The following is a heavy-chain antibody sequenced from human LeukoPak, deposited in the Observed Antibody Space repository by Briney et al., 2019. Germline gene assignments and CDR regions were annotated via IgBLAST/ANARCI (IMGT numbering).Heavy chain of an antibody. CDR2: INNDGRST. CDR3: ARXRVDAYTAFDY. V-gene: IGHV3-74*01. Sequence: GGSLXLSCAASGFTFSSYWMRWVRHAQGKGRVWVSHINNDGRSTNYADSVKGRTTISRENGKNTLYLKIKRLRDKERDVYDSARXRVDAYTAFDYWGQGTLVPVSS. D-gene: IGHD5-24*01. CDR1: GFTFSSYW. J-gene: IGHJ4*02.